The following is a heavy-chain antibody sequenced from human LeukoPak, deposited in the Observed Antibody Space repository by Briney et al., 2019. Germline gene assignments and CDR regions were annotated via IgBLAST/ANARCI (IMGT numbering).Heavy chain of an antibody. V-gene: IGHV3-23*01. CDR2: ISGSGGST. CDR1: GFTFSSYA. Sequence: PGGSLRLSCAASGFTFSSYAMSWVRQAPGKGLEWVSAISGSGGSTYYADSVKGRFTISRDNSKNTLYLQMNSLRAEDTAVYYCEKEVAPYSSSWYVYWGQGTLVTVSS. J-gene: IGHJ4*02. CDR3: EKEVAPYSSSWYVY. D-gene: IGHD6-13*01.